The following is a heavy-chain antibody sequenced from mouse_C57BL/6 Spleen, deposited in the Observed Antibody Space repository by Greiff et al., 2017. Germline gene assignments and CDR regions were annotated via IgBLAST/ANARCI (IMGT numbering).Heavy chain of an antibody. CDR3: ARYGGNYGYAMDY. V-gene: IGHV1-50*01. CDR2: IDPSDSYT. D-gene: IGHD1-1*02. J-gene: IGHJ4*01. CDR1: GYTFTSYW. Sequence: QVQLQQPGAELVKPGASVKLSCKASGYTFTSYWMQWVKQRPGQGLEWIGEIDPSDSYTNYNQKFKGKATLTVDTSSSTAYMQLSSLTSEDSAVYYCARYGGNYGYAMDYWGQGTSVTVSS.